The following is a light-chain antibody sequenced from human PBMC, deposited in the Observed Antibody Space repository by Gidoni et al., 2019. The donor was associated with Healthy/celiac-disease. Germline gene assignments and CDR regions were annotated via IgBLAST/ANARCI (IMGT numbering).Light chain of an antibody. J-gene: IGKJ5*01. Sequence: EIVLTQSPGTLSLSPGERATLSCRASQSVSSSYLAWYQQKPGQAPRLLIYGASSRATGIPDRFSSGGSGTDFTLTISRLEPEDFAEYYCQQYGSSPITFGQGTRLEIK. V-gene: IGKV3-20*01. CDR2: GAS. CDR1: QSVSSSY. CDR3: QQYGSSPIT.